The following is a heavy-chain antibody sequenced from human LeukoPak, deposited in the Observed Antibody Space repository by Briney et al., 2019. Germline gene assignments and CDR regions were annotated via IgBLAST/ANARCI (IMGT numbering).Heavy chain of an antibody. CDR1: GYTFTSYG. D-gene: IGHD3-10*01. V-gene: IGHV1-18*01. CDR3: ARGRDLWFGEAHYFDY. CDR2: ISAYNGNT. Sequence: VASVKVSCKASGYTFTSYGISWVRQAPGQGLEWMGWISAYNGNTNYAQKLQGRVTMTTDTSTSTAYMELRSLRSDDTAVYYCARGRDLWFGEAHYFDYWGQGTLVTVSS. J-gene: IGHJ4*02.